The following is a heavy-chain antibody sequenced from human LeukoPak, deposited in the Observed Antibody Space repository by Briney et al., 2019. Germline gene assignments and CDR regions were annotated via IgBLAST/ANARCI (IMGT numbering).Heavy chain of an antibody. CDR1: GGTFRNYA. CDR2: IIPIFGTT. D-gene: IGHD3-3*01. J-gene: IGHJ4*02. V-gene: IGHV1-69*13. CDR3: ASGRVFGMVIAPFDY. Sequence: GASVKVSCKTSGGTFRNYAVSWVRQAPGQGLEWMGGIIPIFGTTNYGQNSQGRVTITADESTSTAYMELSRLRSDDTAVYYCASGRVFGMVIAPFDYWGQGTLVTASS.